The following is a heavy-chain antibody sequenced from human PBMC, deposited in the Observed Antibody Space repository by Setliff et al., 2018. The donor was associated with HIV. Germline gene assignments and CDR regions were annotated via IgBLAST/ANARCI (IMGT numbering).Heavy chain of an antibody. CDR1: GYTFTSYY. Sequence: ASVKVSCKASGYTFTSYYMHWVRQAPGQGLEWMGIINPSGGSTSYAQKFKGRVTRNWDTSTTTIYMELRSLTSDDTAVYYCAREDSVGGGFEYLGPGTLVTVSS. CDR3: AREDSVGGGFEY. J-gene: IGHJ4*02. D-gene: IGHD3-10*01. V-gene: IGHV1-46*01. CDR2: INPSGGST.